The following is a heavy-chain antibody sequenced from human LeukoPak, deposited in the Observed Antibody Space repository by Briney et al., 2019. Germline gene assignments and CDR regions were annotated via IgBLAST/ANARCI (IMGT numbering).Heavy chain of an antibody. J-gene: IGHJ4*02. CDR3: ARIGGERWLQSGYFDY. Sequence: PSETLSLTCAVYGGSFSGYYWSWIRQPPGKGLEWIGEINHSGSTNYNPSLKSRVTISVDTSKNQFSLKLSSVTAADTAVYYCARIGGERWLQSGYFDYWGQGTLVTVSS. D-gene: IGHD5-24*01. CDR2: INHSGST. V-gene: IGHV4-34*01. CDR1: GGSFSGYY.